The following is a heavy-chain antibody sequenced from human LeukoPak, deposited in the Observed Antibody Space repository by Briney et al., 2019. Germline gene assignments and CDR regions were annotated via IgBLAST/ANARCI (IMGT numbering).Heavy chain of an antibody. CDR2: IRYDGSNK. J-gene: IGHJ4*02. V-gene: IGHV3-30*02. CDR1: GFTFSSYG. D-gene: IGHD6-13*01. CDR3: AKEMRQQLVTLDY. Sequence: PGGSLRLSCAASGFTFSSYGMHWVRQAPGKGLEWVAFIRYDGSNKYYADSVKGRFIISRDNSKNTLYLQMNSLRAEDTAVYYCAKEMRQQLVTLDYWGQGTLVTVSS.